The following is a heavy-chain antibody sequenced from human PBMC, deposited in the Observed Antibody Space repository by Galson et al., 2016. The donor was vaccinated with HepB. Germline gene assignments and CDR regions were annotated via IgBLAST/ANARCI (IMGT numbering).Heavy chain of an antibody. V-gene: IGHV3-73*01. J-gene: IGHJ4*02. CDR2: IRSKANSYAT. Sequence: SLRLSCAASGFIFSGSAMHWVRQASGKGLEWLGRIRSKANSYATTYAASGKGRFTISRDDSKNTAYLQMNSLKTEDTAMYYCTRGFCSSTSCYANDYWGQGTLVTVSS. CDR1: GFIFSGSA. D-gene: IGHD2-2*01. CDR3: TRGFCSSTSCYANDY.